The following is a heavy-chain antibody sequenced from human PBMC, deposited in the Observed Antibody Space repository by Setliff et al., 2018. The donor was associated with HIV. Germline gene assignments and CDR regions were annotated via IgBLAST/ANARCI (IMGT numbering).Heavy chain of an antibody. CDR2: IIHSGNT. CDR3: ARRTIWGDAFDI. Sequence: KASETLSLTCNVSGYSISSGFYWGWIRQPPGKGLEWIGNIIHSGNTDQNPSLKSRVTMSVETSENQFSLRLNSVTAADTAVYYCARRTIWGDAFDIWGRGTMVTVSS. J-gene: IGHJ3*02. CDR1: GYSISSGFY. V-gene: IGHV4-38-2*02. D-gene: IGHD3-16*01.